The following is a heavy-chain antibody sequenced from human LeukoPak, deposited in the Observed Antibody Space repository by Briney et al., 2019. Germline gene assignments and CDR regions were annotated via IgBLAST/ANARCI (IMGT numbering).Heavy chain of an antibody. CDR3: ARDSGIAAAGTTLDYYYYGMDV. D-gene: IGHD6-13*01. Sequence: PGGSLRLSCAASGFTVSSNYMSWVRQAPGKGLEWVSVIYSGGSTYYADSVKGRFTISRDNSKNTLYLQMNSLRAEDTAVYYCARDSGIAAAGTTLDYYYYGMDVWGQGTTVTVSS. CDR2: IYSGGST. V-gene: IGHV3-66*01. J-gene: IGHJ6*02. CDR1: GFTVSSNY.